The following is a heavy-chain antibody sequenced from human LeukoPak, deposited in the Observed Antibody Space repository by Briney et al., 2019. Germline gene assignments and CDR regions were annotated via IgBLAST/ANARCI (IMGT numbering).Heavy chain of an antibody. D-gene: IGHD2-15*01. J-gene: IGHJ4*02. CDR3: ARVACSGGSCYAGASYYFDY. Sequence: SETLSLTCTVSGGSISSYYWSWIRQPPGKGLEWIGYIYYSGSTNYHPSLKSRVTISVDTSKNQFSLKLSSVTAADTAVYYCARVACSGGSCYAGASYYFDYWGQGTLVTVSS. CDR2: IYYSGST. V-gene: IGHV4-59*01. CDR1: GGSISSYY.